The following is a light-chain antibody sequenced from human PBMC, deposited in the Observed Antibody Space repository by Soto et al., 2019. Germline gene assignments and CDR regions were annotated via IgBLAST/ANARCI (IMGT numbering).Light chain of an antibody. CDR3: QQSYNTPVT. Sequence: DIQVTQSPASLSASVEDRVTNTSRASQNVRTYLNWYQQKPGKAPKLLISSASNLQSGVPSRFSGSGSGTDFTLTITSLRPEDFATYWCQQSYNTPVTFGQGTRLEI. CDR2: SAS. CDR1: QNVRTY. J-gene: IGKJ5*01. V-gene: IGKV1-39*01.